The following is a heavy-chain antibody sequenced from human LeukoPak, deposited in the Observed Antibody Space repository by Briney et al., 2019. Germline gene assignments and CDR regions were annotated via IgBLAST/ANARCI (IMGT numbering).Heavy chain of an antibody. V-gene: IGHV1-18*01. CDR1: GYTFTSYG. J-gene: IGHJ6*02. Sequence: VSVKVSCKASGYTFTSYGISWVRQAPGQGLEWMGWISVYNGNTNYTQKLQGRVTMTTDTSTSTPYMELRSLRSDDTAVYYCARRRSTVTWYGMDVWGQGTTVTVSS. CDR3: ARRRSTVTWYGMDV. D-gene: IGHD4-17*01. CDR2: ISVYNGNT.